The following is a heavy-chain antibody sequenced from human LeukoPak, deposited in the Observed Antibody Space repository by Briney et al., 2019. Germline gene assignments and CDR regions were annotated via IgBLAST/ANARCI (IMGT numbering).Heavy chain of an antibody. V-gene: IGHV3-30*02. J-gene: IGHJ3*02. CDR3: ARAVDDAFDI. D-gene: IGHD4-23*01. CDR1: GFTFSGYG. CDR2: IHFDGTKK. Sequence: GGSLRLSCAESGFTFSGYGMHWVRQAPGKGLEWVTFIHFDGTKKNYADSVKGRFTISRDNSKNTLYLQMNSLRPEDTALYYCARAVDDAFDIWGQGTMVTLSS.